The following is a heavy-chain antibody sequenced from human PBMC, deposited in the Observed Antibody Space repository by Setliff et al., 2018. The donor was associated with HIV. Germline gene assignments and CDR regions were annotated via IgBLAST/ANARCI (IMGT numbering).Heavy chain of an antibody. Sequence: ASVKVSCKVSGYTLTELSMHWVRQAPGKGLEWMGGFDPEDGETIYAQKFQGRVTMTEDTSTDTAYIELSSLRSEDTAVYYCATGRGYCSGGSCYSFRISISWFDPWGQGTLVTVSS. CDR3: ATGRGYCSGGSCYSFRISISWFDP. CDR2: FDPEDGET. D-gene: IGHD2-15*01. J-gene: IGHJ5*02. CDR1: GYTLTELS. V-gene: IGHV1-24*01.